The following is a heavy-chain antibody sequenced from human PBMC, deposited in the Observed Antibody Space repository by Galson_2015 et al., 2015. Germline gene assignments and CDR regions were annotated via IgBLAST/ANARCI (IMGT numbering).Heavy chain of an antibody. CDR3: ARDPLWDRTVSFDY. J-gene: IGHJ4*02. V-gene: IGHV3-74*01. D-gene: IGHD3-16*01. Sequence: SLRLSCAASGFTFSSDWMHWVRQAPGKGLVWVSRINSDGTDKTYADSVKGRFTISRDNAKNTLYLQMNSLRAEDTAVYYCARDPLWDRTVSFDYWGQGTLVTVSS. CDR1: GFTFSSDW. CDR2: INSDGTDK.